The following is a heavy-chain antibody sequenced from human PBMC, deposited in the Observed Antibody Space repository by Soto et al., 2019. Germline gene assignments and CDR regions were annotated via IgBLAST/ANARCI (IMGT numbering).Heavy chain of an antibody. D-gene: IGHD2-21*02. Sequence: ASVKVSCKASGFTFTSSAVQWVRQARGQRLEWIGWIVVGSGNTNYAQKFQERVTITRDMSTSTAYMELSSLRSEDTAVYYCAAAYCGGDCYSSSGAFDIWGQGTMVTVSS. CDR3: AAAYCGGDCYSSSGAFDI. J-gene: IGHJ3*02. V-gene: IGHV1-58*01. CDR1: GFTFTSSA. CDR2: IVVGSGNT.